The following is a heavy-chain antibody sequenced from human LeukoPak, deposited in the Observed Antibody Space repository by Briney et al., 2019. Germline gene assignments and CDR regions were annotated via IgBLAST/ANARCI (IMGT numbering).Heavy chain of an antibody. J-gene: IGHJ6*02. D-gene: IGHD2-2*01. CDR3: AREKVRQSGMDV. CDR1: GYTFTGYY. V-gene: IGHV1-2*06. CDR2: INPNSGGT. Sequence: GASVKVSGKASGYTFTGYYMHWVRQAPGQGLEWMGRINPNSGGTNYAQKFQGRVTMTRDTSISTAYMELTRLRSDDTAVYYCAREKVRQSGMDVWGQGTTVTVSS.